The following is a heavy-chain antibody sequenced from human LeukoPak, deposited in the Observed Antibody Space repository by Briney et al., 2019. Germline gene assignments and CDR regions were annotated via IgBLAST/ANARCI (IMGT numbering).Heavy chain of an antibody. CDR1: GFTFNSAW. CDR3: ATQGYCSGNTCEAFDY. J-gene: IGHJ4*02. D-gene: IGHD2-15*01. CDR2: IKSKIDGGTI. V-gene: IGHV3-15*01. Sequence: GGSLRLSCAASGFTFNSAWMNWVRHAPGKGPEWVGRIKSKIDGGTIDYTAPVKGRFTISRDDSKNMVYLQMNSLKTEDTAVYYCATQGYCSGNTCEAFDYWGQGTLVTVSS.